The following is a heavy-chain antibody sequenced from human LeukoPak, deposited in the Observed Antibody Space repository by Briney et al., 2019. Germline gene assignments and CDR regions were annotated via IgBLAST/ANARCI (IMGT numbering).Heavy chain of an antibody. J-gene: IGHJ4*02. V-gene: IGHV4-4*02. CDR3: ARLGFGPLPDY. Sequence: KASGTLSLICAVSSDSISSSNWWSWIRQPPGKGLEWIGEINHSGSTNYNPSLKSRVTISVDTSKNQFSLKLSSVTAADTAVYYCARLGFGPLPDYGGQGTLVTVSS. CDR2: INHSGST. CDR1: SDSISSSNW. D-gene: IGHD3-10*01.